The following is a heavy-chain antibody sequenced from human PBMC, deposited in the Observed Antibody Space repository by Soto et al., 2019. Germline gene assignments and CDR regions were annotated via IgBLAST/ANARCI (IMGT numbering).Heavy chain of an antibody. J-gene: IGHJ6*01. CDR3: ASPVAAAGTPLYFYGLDA. D-gene: IGHD6-25*01. Sequence: EVQLVESGGGLVQPGGSLRLSCAASGFTFRSYWMHWVRQVPGKGLVWVSRIDSDGSSTNYADSVKGRFNISRDNAKNTGYLQMNRLRTEVTGLDYCASPVAAAGTPLYFYGLDAWGQGTTVTVSS. V-gene: IGHV3-74*01. CDR1: GFTFRSYW. CDR2: IDSDGSST.